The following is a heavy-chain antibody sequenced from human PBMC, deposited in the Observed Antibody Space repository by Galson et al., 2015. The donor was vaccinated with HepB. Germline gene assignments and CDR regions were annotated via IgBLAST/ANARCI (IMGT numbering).Heavy chain of an antibody. CDR1: GYTFTGYS. D-gene: IGHD6-19*01. CDR2: INPNGDGT. CDR3: ARDGYCSGWYGGAAIP. V-gene: IGHV1-2*06. J-gene: IGHJ5*02. Sequence: SVRVSCKASGYTFTGYSLHWVRQAPGQGLEWVGRINPNGDGTDYAQYVKGRVTITRDTSMTTVYMELSRLTSDDTAVYYGARDGYCSGWYGGAAIPWGQGTPVTVSS.